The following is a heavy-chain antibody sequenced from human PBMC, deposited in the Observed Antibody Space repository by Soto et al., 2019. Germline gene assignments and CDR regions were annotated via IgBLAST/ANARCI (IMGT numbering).Heavy chain of an antibody. CDR2: ISSSGSTI. Sequence: QVQLVESGGGLVKPGGSLRLSCAASGFTFSDYYMSWIRQAPGKGLEWVSYISSSGSTIYYADSVKGRFTISRDNAMNSLYLQMNSLRAADTAVYYCATWDYYDSSGYRRLFDYWGQGTLLTVSS. J-gene: IGHJ4*02. V-gene: IGHV3-11*01. D-gene: IGHD3-22*01. CDR1: GFTFSDYY. CDR3: ATWDYYDSSGYRRLFDY.